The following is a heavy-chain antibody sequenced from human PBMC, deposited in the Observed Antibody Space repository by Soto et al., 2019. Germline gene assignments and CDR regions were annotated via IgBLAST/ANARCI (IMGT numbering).Heavy chain of an antibody. V-gene: IGHV2-5*01. D-gene: IGHD6-13*01. J-gene: IGHJ6*02. CDR3: APRLPGPSGYDV. CDR2: IYWNDEQ. CDR1: GFSLTSGVVG. Sequence: QITLKESGPTLVKPTQTLTLTCTFSGFSLTSGVVGVGWIRQPPGEALEWLALIYWNDEQYYNPSLRNRLTITTDTSKNQVVLPMTNMDPVDTATYYCAPRLPGPSGYDVWGQGTTVTVSS.